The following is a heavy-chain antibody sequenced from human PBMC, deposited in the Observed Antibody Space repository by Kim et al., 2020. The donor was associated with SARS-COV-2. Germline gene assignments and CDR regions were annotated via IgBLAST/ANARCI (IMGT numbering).Heavy chain of an antibody. D-gene: IGHD3-22*01. Sequence: ASVKVSCKASGYTFTSYAMHWVRQAPGQRLEWMGWINAGNGNTKYSQKFQGRVTITRDTSASTAYMELSSLRSEDTAVYYCARISDSSGYENDAFDIWGQGTMVTVSS. CDR3: ARISDSSGYENDAFDI. J-gene: IGHJ3*02. CDR1: GYTFTSYA. V-gene: IGHV1-3*01. CDR2: INAGNGNT.